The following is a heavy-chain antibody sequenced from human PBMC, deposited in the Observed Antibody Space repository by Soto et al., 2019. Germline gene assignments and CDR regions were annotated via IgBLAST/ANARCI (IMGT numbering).Heavy chain of an antibody. CDR3: ATQRGLYGDYFCVFY. Sequence: QVQLVESGGDEVQHGRSLRLSCAASGFTFSRYAMHWVRQAPGKRLEWVAVISYDGSNKYYADSVNGRFTISRDNSKNTLYLQMNSLRAEDTAVYYCATQRGLYGDYFCVFYWGQGTLVTVSS. CDR1: GFTFSRYA. CDR2: ISYDGSNK. J-gene: IGHJ4*02. V-gene: IGHV3-30-3*01. D-gene: IGHD4-17*01.